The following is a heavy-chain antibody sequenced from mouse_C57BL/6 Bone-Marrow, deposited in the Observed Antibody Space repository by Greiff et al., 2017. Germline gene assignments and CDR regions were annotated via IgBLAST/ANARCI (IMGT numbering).Heavy chain of an antibody. CDR2: IYPRSGNT. V-gene: IGHV1-81*01. Sequence: VKLVESGAELARPGASVKLSCKASGYTFTSYGISWVKQRTGQGLEWIGEIYPRSGNTYYNEKFKGKATLTADKSSSTAYMELRSLTSEDSAVYFCALTTVVLYYFDYWGQGTTLTVSS. D-gene: IGHD1-1*01. J-gene: IGHJ2*01. CDR3: ALTTVVLYYFDY. CDR1: GYTFTSYG.